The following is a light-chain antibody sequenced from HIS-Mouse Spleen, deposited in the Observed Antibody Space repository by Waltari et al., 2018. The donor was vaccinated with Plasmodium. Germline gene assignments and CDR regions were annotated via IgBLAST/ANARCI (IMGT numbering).Light chain of an antibody. J-gene: IGLJ2*01. Sequence: QSVLTQPPSASGTPGQRVTISCSGSSSSIGSNTVHWYQQLPGTAPKLLIYSNNQRPSGVPDRFSGSKSGTSASLAISGLQSEDEADYYCAAWDDSLNGVVFAGGTKLTVL. CDR1: SSSIGSNT. CDR2: SNN. CDR3: AAWDDSLNGVV. V-gene: IGLV1-44*01.